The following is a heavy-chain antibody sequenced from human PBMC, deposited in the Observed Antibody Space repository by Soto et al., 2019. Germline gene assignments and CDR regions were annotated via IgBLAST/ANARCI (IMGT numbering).Heavy chain of an antibody. J-gene: IGHJ4*02. CDR2: IYHSGST. CDR1: GDSISRSAW. Sequence: QVQLQESGPGLVKPSGTLSLTCGVSGDSISRSAWWSWVRQSPGKEPEWIGEIYHSGSTNYNPSLKSRVTISVDKSKNQFSLKVSSVTAADTAVYYCARKHYGDQRFEYWGQGTLVTVSS. CDR3: ARKHYGDQRFEY. D-gene: IGHD4-17*01. V-gene: IGHV4-4*02.